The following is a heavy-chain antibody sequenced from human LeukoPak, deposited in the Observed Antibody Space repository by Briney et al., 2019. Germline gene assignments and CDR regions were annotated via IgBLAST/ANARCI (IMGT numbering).Heavy chain of an antibody. CDR2: INPNSGGT. Sequence: ASVKVSCKASGYTFTGYYMHWVRQAPGQGLEWMGWINPNSGGTNYAQKFQGRVTMTRDTSISTAYMELSRLRSDDTAVYYCAKLLGSSGYGANDYWGQGTLVTVSS. J-gene: IGHJ4*02. V-gene: IGHV1-2*02. CDR3: AKLLGSSGYGANDY. D-gene: IGHD3-22*01. CDR1: GYTFTGYY.